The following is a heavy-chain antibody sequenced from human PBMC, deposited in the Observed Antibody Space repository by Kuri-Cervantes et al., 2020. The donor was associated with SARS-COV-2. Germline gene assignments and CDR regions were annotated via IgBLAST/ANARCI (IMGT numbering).Heavy chain of an antibody. CDR2: INAGNGNT. CDR1: GYTFTSYA. CDR3: ARQGSTAQLLSMPHYYYYGMDV. J-gene: IGHJ6*02. Sequence: ASVKVSCKASGYTFTSYAMHWVRQAPGQRLEWMGWINAGNGNTKYSQKFQGRVTITADKSTSTAYMELSSLRSDDTAVYYCARQGSTAQLLSMPHYYYYGMDVWGQGTTVTVSS. V-gene: IGHV1-3*01. D-gene: IGHD2-2*01.